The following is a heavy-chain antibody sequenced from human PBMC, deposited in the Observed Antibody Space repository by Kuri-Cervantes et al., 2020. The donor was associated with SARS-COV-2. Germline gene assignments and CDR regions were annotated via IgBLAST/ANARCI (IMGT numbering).Heavy chain of an antibody. CDR3: ARDRYDFWSGLGYYYYGMDV. D-gene: IGHD3-3*01. CDR1: GFTFSSYW. CDR2: INSDGGST. V-gene: IGHV3-74*01. Sequence: GGSLRLSCAASGFTFSSYWMHWVRQAPGKGLVWVSRINSDGGSTSYADSVKGRFTISRDNAKNTLYLQMNSLRAEDTAVYYCARDRYDFWSGLGYYYYGMDVWGQGTTVTVSS. J-gene: IGHJ6*02.